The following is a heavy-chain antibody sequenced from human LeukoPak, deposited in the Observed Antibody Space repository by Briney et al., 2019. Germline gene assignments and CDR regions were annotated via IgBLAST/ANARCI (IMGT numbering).Heavy chain of an antibody. J-gene: IGHJ4*02. D-gene: IGHD5-18*01. CDR2: MNPNTGDT. CDR3: ARDRGIQLWYFDY. CDR1: PYTFTSYD. V-gene: IGHV1-8*01. Sequence: ASVKVSCKASPYTFTSYDINWVRQATGQGLEWMGWMNPNTGDTGYAQRFQGRVSMTRDYSISTAYMELSSLRSEDTAVYYCARDRGIQLWYFDYWGQGTLVTVSS.